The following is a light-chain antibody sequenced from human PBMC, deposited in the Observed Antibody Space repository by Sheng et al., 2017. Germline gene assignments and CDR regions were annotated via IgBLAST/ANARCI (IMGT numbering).Light chain of an antibody. CDR3: HQYGSSPT. V-gene: IGKV3-11*01. J-gene: IGKJ1*01. CDR2: DAS. CDR1: QTVGSY. Sequence: EVVLTQSPATLSLSPGERATLSCRASQTVGSYLAWYQQKPGQAPRLLIYDASNRATGIPARFSGSGSGTDFTLTISSLEPEDFAVYYCHQYGSSPTFGQGTKVEIK.